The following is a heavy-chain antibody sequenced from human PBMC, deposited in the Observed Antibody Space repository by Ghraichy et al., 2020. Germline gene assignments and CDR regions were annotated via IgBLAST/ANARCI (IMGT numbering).Heavy chain of an antibody. D-gene: IGHD5-24*01. CDR2: IYYTGST. Sequence: SETLSRTCTVSGGSISSYYWTWIRQPPGKRLEWIGYIYYTGSTNYNPSLKSRVTMSVDTSKNQFSLKLTSVTAADTAVYYCASSNEMATIGLDAFDIWGQGTVVTVSS. V-gene: IGHV4-59*08. CDR1: GGSISSYY. J-gene: IGHJ3*02. CDR3: ASSNEMATIGLDAFDI.